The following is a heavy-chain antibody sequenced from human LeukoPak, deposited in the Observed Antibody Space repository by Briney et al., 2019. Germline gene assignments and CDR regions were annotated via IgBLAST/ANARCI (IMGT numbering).Heavy chain of an antibody. D-gene: IGHD3-10*01. CDR2: ISSSSSYI. CDR3: ARAVLLWFGESNNWFDP. J-gene: IGHJ5*02. V-gene: IGHV3-21*01. Sequence: PGGSLRLSCAASGFTFSSYSMNWVRQAPGKGLEWVSSISSSSSYIYYADSVKGRSTISRDNAKNSLYLQMNSLRAEDTAVYYCARAVLLWFGESNNWFDPWGQGTLVTVSS. CDR1: GFTFSSYS.